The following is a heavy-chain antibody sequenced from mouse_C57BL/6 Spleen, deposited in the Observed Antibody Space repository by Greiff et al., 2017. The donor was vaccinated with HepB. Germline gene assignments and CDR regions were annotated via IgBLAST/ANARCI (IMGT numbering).Heavy chain of an antibody. Sequence: VQLQQPGAELVKPGASVKLSCKASGYTFTSYWMHWVKQRPGRGLEWIGRIDPNSGGTKYNEKFKSKATLTVDKPSSTAYMQLSSLTSEDSAVYYCAREATTVVDAMDYWGQGTSVTVSS. CDR1: GYTFTSYW. CDR3: AREATTVVDAMDY. V-gene: IGHV1-72*01. D-gene: IGHD1-1*01. J-gene: IGHJ4*01. CDR2: IDPNSGGT.